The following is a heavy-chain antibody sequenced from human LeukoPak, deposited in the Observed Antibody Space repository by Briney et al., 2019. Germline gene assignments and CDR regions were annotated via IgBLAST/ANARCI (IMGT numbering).Heavy chain of an antibody. Sequence: SETLSLTCTVSGGSISSSSYYWGWIRQPPGKGLEWIGSIYYSGSTYYNPSLKSRVTISVDTSKNQFSLKLSSVTAADTAVYYCARHFSSGYDIWSGYRSPFDYWGQGTLVTVSS. D-gene: IGHD3-3*01. CDR3: ARHFSSGYDIWSGYRSPFDY. J-gene: IGHJ4*02. CDR1: GGSISSSSYY. V-gene: IGHV4-39*01. CDR2: IYYSGST.